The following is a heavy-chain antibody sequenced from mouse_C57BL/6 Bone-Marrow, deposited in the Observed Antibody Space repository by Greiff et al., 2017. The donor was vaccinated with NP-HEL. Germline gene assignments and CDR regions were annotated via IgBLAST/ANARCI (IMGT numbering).Heavy chain of an antibody. Sequence: VQLQQPGAELVKPGASVKLSCKASGYTFTSYWMQWVKQRPGQGLEWIGEIDPSDSYTNYNQKFKGKATLTVDTSSSTAYMQLSSLTSEDSAFYYCARSFIVLVYYYAMDYGGKGTSVTVSS. V-gene: IGHV1-50*01. D-gene: IGHD2-12*01. J-gene: IGHJ4*01. CDR2: IDPSDSYT. CDR3: ARSFIVLVYYYAMDY. CDR1: GYTFTSYW.